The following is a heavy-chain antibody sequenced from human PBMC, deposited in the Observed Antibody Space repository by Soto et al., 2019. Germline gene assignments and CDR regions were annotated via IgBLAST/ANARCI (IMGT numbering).Heavy chain of an antibody. CDR2: MNPNSGNT. D-gene: IGHD6-19*01. V-gene: IGHV1-8*01. CDR1: GYTFTSYD. J-gene: IGHJ2*01. Sequence: QVRLVQSGAEVKKPGASVKVSCKASGYTFTSYDINWVRQATGQGLEWMGWMNPNSGNTGYAQKFQGRVTMTRINSISTAYLELSSLRSEDTAVYYCARDSWQYSSWDLWGRGTLVTVSS. CDR3: ARDSWQYSSWDL.